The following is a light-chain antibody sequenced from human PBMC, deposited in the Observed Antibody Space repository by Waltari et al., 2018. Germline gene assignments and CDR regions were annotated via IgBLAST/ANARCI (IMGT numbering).Light chain of an antibody. CDR3: QQRRNWPWT. CDR1: QNIDSY. Sequence: ETVLTQSPATLSLSPGDRATFSCRASQNIDSYLAWYQQKPGQALRFLIFDAFNRPTGIPARFSGSRSGTDFNLTLSSLESEDFAIYYCQQRRNWPWTFGKG. CDR2: DAF. V-gene: IGKV3-11*01. J-gene: IGKJ1*01.